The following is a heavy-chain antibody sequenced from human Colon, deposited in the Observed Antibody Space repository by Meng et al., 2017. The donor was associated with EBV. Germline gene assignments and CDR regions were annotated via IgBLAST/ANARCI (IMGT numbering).Heavy chain of an antibody. V-gene: IGHV4-4*02. CDR2: IYHSGST. CDR3: ARGGYYSFDY. Sequence: QVQRQGSGPGLVKPSETLSLTCAVSGGSISSVYWWTWVRQSPGKGLEWIGEIYHSGSTNYNPSLKSRVTISVDKSKNQFSLKLTSVTAADTAVYYCARGGYYSFDYWGQRILVTVSS. D-gene: IGHD5-18*01. CDR1: GGSISSVYW. J-gene: IGHJ4*02.